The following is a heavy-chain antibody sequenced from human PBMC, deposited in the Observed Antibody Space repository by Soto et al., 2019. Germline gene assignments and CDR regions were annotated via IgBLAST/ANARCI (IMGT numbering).Heavy chain of an antibody. CDR3: AKVVAATRYYYGMDV. Sequence: ASVKVSCKASGYTFTSYAMHWVRQAPGQRLEWMGWINAGNGNTKYSQKFQGRVTITRDTSASTAYMELSSLRSEDTAVYYCAKVVAATRYYYGMDVWGQGTTVTVSS. V-gene: IGHV1-3*01. CDR2: INAGNGNT. D-gene: IGHD2-15*01. CDR1: GYTFTSYA. J-gene: IGHJ6*02.